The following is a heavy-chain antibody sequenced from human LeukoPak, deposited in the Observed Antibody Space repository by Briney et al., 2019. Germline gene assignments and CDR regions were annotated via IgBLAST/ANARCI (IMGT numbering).Heavy chain of an antibody. Sequence: PGGSLRLSCAASGFTFNSYWMSWVRQAPGKGLEWVANIKQDVNEKYYVDSVKGRFTISRDNAKNSLYLQMNSLRAEDTAVYYCASFPPYMVRTDAFDIWGQGTMVTVSS. D-gene: IGHD3-10*01. CDR3: ASFPPYMVRTDAFDI. J-gene: IGHJ3*02. CDR1: GFTFNSYW. CDR2: IKQDVNEK. V-gene: IGHV3-7*01.